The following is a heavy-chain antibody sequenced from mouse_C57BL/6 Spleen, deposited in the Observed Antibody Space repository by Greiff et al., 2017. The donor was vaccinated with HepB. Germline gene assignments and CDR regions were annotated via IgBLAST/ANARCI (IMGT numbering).Heavy chain of an antibody. V-gene: IGHV5-17*01. CDR1: GFTFSDYG. D-gene: IGHD1-1*01. CDR2: ISSGSSTI. Sequence: EVLLVESGGGLVKPGGSLKLSCAASGFTFSDYGMHWVRQAPEKGLEWVAYISSGSSTIYYADTVKGRFTISRDNAKNTLFLQMTSLRSEDTAMYYCARGNYGSSYVWFARWGQGALVTVSA. CDR3: ARGNYGSSYVWFAR. J-gene: IGHJ3*01.